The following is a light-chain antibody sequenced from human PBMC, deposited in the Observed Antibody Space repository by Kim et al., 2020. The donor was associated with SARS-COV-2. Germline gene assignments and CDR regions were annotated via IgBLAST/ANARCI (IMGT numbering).Light chain of an antibody. Sequence: PTINCKSSQSVFHSSNNKNALAWFQQKPGQPPKLFISSASTRESGVPKRFSGSGSGTDFILTINSLQAEDVAVYYCQQYLAIPLTFGGGTKVDIK. J-gene: IGKJ4*01. V-gene: IGKV4-1*01. CDR3: QQYLAIPLT. CDR2: SAS. CDR1: QSVFHSSNNKNA.